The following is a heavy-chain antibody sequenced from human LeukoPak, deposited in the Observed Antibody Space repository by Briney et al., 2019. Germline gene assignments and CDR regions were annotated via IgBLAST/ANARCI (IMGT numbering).Heavy chain of an antibody. D-gene: IGHD2-15*01. CDR2: INHSGST. CDR3: ARANSYYCSGGSCYFGY. V-gene: IGHV4-34*01. J-gene: IGHJ4*02. CDR1: GGSFSGYY. Sequence: TSETLSLTCAVYGGSFSGYYWSWIRQPPGKGLEWIGEINHSGSTNYNPSLKSRVTISVDTSKNQFSLKLSSVTAADTAVYYCARANSYYCSGGSCYFGYWGQGTLVTVSS.